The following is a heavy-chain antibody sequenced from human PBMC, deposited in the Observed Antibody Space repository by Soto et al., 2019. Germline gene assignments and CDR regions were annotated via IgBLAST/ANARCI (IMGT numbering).Heavy chain of an antibody. Sequence: ETLSLTCSVSGGSISTFYWSWIRQSPGTGQERIGDVFYSGTTKSNPSLKSRVSVSVDTAKNQFSLTLNSVTAADTAIYYCARQGGESSNDYYFGAFDIWGRGTMVTVSS. D-gene: IGHD3-10*01. V-gene: IGHV4-59*01. CDR1: GGSISTFY. CDR2: VFYSGTT. J-gene: IGHJ3*02. CDR3: ARQGGESSNDYYFGAFDI.